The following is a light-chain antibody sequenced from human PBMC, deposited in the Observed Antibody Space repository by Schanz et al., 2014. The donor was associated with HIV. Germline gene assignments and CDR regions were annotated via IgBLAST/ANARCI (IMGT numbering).Light chain of an antibody. J-gene: IGKJ1*01. CDR3: QQYDDWPTWT. Sequence: EIVMTQSPATLSVSPGERATLSCRASQSVSSNLAWYQQKPGQSPRLLIYDVSTRVTAIPARFSGSESGTDFTLTISSLQSEDFAVYYCQQYDDWPTWTFGPGTMLEVK. CDR2: DVS. CDR1: QSVSSN. V-gene: IGKV3-15*01.